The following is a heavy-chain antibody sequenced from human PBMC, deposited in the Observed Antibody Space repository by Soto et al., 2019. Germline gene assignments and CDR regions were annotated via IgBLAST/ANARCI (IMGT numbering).Heavy chain of an antibody. J-gene: IGHJ4*02. D-gene: IGHD2-15*01. CDR2: IYPGDSDP. CDR1: GYSFTSYW. V-gene: IGHV5-51*03. Sequence: EVQLVQSGAEVKKPGESLKISCKGSGYSFTSYWIGWVRQMPGKGLEWMGIIYPGDSDPRYSPSFQGQVTISADKSISTAYLQWSSLKASDTAMYYGAVGILGYCSGGRCYALGSDYWGQGTLVTVSS. CDR3: AVGILGYCSGGRCYALGSDY.